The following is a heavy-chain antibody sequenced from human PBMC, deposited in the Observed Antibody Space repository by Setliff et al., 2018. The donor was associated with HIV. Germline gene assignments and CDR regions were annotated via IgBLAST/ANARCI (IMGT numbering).Heavy chain of an antibody. J-gene: IGHJ6*03. CDR1: GGSFSGGY. CDR3: ARQNKDFADKPYYMDA. Sequence: ETLSLTCAVSGGSFSGGYWSWIRQSPGKGLEWIGEINHRGTTNYNPSLKSRLTMSVDRSRTQFSLKLNSVTAADTALYYCARQNKDFADKPYYMDAWGKGTTVTVSS. CDR2: INHRGTT. V-gene: IGHV4-34*01.